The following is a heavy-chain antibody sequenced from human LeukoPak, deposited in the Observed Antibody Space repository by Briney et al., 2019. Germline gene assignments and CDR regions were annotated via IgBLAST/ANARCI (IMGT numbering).Heavy chain of an antibody. Sequence: SETLSLTCAVSGGSLSSSNWWSWVRQPPGKGLEWIGYIYYSGSTNYNPSLRSRVTISVDTSKNQFSLKLSSVTAADTAVYYCATGDGYYDSSGFYDYWGQGTLVTVSS. D-gene: IGHD3-22*01. CDR1: GGSLSSSNW. J-gene: IGHJ4*02. V-gene: IGHV4-4*02. CDR3: ATGDGYYDSSGFYDY. CDR2: IYYSGST.